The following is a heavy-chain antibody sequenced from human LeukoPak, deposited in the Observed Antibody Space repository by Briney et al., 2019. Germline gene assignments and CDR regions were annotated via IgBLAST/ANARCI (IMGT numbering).Heavy chain of an antibody. CDR3: AGARGVVAKVDY. CDR1: GGSISSSGYY. CDR2: IYHTGST. Sequence: PSETLSLTCTVSGGSISSSGYYWSWVRQPPGKGLEWIGYIYHTGSTYYNPSLKSRVTISLDRSKNQFSLKLNSVTAADTAVYYCAGARGVVAKVDYWGQGTLVTVSS. J-gene: IGHJ4*02. D-gene: IGHD2-15*01. V-gene: IGHV4-30-2*01.